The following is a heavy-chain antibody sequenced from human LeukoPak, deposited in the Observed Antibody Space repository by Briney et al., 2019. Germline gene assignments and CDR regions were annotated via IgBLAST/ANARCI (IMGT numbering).Heavy chain of an antibody. CDR1: GFTFSSYA. CDR2: ISGSGGST. D-gene: IGHD2-2*01. CDR3: AKGSGPAIKTGDY. J-gene: IGHJ4*02. Sequence: PGGSLRLSCAASGFTFSSYAMSWVRQALGKGLEWVSAISGSGGSTYYADSVKGRFTISRDNSKNTLYLQMNSLRAEDTAVYYCAKGSGPAIKTGDYWGQGTLVTVSS. V-gene: IGHV3-23*01.